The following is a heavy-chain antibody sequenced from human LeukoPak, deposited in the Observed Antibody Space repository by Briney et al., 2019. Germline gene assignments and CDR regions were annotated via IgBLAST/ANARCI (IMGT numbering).Heavy chain of an antibody. CDR2: ISGDGGST. Sequence: GGSLRLSCAASGFTFDDYDMHWVRQAPGKGLEWVSLISGDGGSTYYADSVKGRFTISRDNSKNSLYLQMNSLRTEDTALYYCAKVGSQTGTTSPFDYWDQGTLVTVSS. CDR3: AKVGSQTGTTSPFDY. J-gene: IGHJ4*02. D-gene: IGHD1-1*01. V-gene: IGHV3-43*02. CDR1: GFTFDDYD.